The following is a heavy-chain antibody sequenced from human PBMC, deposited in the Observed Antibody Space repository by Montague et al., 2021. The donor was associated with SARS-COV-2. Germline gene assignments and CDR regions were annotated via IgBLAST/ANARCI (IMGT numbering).Heavy chain of an antibody. D-gene: IGHD2-21*01. Sequence: SLRLSCAASGFTFSSYAMTWVRQAPGKGLEWVSLIYNGGGSTYYADSVRGRFTISRDDSKNTLCLQMNSLRAEDTAVYYCARDIGDTSWYLDLWGRGTLVTVSS. CDR3: ARDIGDTSWYLDL. J-gene: IGHJ2*01. CDR1: GFTFSSYA. CDR2: IYNGGGST. V-gene: IGHV3-23*03.